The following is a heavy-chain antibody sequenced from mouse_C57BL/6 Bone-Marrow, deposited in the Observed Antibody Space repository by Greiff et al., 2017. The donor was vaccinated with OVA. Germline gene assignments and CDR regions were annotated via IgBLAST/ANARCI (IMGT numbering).Heavy chain of an antibody. V-gene: IGHV1-55*01. Sequence: VQLQQPGAELVKPGASVKMSCKASGYTFTSYWITWVKQRPGQGLEWIGDIYPGSGSTNYNEKFKSKATLTVDTSSSTAYMQLSSLTSEDSAVYYCVIYYGNFWYFDVWGTGTTVTVSS. D-gene: IGHD2-1*01. CDR1: GYTFTSYW. J-gene: IGHJ1*03. CDR2: IYPGSGST. CDR3: VIYYGNFWYFDV.